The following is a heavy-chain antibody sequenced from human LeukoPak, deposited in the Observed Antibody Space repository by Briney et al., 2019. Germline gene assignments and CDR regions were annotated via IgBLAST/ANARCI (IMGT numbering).Heavy chain of an antibody. CDR1: GGSISSSSYY. CDR3: ARPTTVTSVYAFDI. CDR2: IYYSGST. Sequence: PSETLSLTCTVSGGSISSSSYYWGWIRQPPGKGLEWIGSIYYSGSTYYNPSLKSRVTISVDTSKNQFSLKLSSVTAADTAVYYCARPTTVTSVYAFDIWGQGTMVTVSS. D-gene: IGHD4-11*01. V-gene: IGHV4-39*01. J-gene: IGHJ3*02.